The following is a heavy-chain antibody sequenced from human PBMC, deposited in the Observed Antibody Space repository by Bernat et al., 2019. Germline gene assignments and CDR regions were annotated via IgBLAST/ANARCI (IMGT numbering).Heavy chain of an antibody. CDR2: VSYDGRNK. D-gene: IGHD6-25*01. CDR1: GFTFSSYG. Sequence: VQLVESGGGVVQPGRSLRLSCAASGFTFSSYGMHWVRQAPGKGLEWVAVVSYDGRNKYYADSVQARFIISRDDSENTLYLQMDSLKSEDTAVYYCVRDGAALYYYHGMDVWGRGTTVTVSS. J-gene: IGHJ6*02. CDR3: VRDGAALYYYHGMDV. V-gene: IGHV3-30*19.